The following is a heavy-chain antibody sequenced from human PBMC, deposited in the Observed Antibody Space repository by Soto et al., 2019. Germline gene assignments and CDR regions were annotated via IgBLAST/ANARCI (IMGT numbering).Heavy chain of an antibody. V-gene: IGHV3-23*01. D-gene: IGHD6-19*01. J-gene: IGHJ4*02. CDR3: AKDLIAVVWYGLDY. CDR1: GFTFSSYA. CDR2: ISGSGGST. Sequence: EVQLLESGGGLVQPGGSLRLSCAASGFTFSSYAMSWVRQAPGKGLEWVSAISGSGGSTYYADSVKGRFTISRDNSKNTLYLQTNSLRAEDTAVYYCAKDLIAVVWYGLDYWGQGTLVTVSS.